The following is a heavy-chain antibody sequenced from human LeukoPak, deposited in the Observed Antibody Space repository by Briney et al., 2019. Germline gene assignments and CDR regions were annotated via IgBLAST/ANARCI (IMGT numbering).Heavy chain of an antibody. Sequence: SETLSLTCTVSGGSISSYYWSWIRQPPGKGLEWIGYIYYSGSTNYNPSLKSRVTVSVDTSKNQFSLKLSSVTAADTAVYYCARDVDYWGQGTLVTVSS. CDR2: IYYSGST. J-gene: IGHJ4*02. CDR3: ARDVDY. V-gene: IGHV4-59*01. CDR1: GGSISSYY.